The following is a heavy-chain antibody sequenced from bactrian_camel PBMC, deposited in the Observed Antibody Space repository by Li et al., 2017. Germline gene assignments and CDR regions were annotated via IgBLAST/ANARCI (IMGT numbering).Heavy chain of an antibody. J-gene: IGHJ6*01. CDR3: AAADDGWCSTDFRI. V-gene: IGHV3S54*01. Sequence: HVQLVESGGGSVQAGGSLRLTCAASGWAYSSNCWGWFRQSPGKEREVIATLNEFGGSLTYADSVKGRFTISRENPKNTLYLQMNSLRPEDTAMYYCAAADDGWCSTDFRIWGRGTQVTVS. CDR2: LNEFGGSL. CDR1: GWAYSSNC. D-gene: IGHD3*01.